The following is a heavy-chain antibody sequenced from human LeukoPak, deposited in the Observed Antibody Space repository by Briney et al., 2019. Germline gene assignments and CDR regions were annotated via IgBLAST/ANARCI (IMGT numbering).Heavy chain of an antibody. CDR1: GYTFTSYG. V-gene: IGHV1-18*01. Sequence: GASVKVSCKASGYTFTSYGISWVRQAPGQGLEWMGWISAYNGNTNYAQKLQGRVTMTTDTSTSTAYMELRSLRYDDTAVYYCARFEGLVRLQFSYYYGMDVWGQGTTVTVSS. CDR2: ISAYNGNT. J-gene: IGHJ6*02. CDR3: ARFEGLVRLQFSYYYGMDV. D-gene: IGHD3/OR15-3a*01.